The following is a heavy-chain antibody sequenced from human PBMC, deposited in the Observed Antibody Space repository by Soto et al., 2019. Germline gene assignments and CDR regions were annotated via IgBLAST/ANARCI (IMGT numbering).Heavy chain of an antibody. CDR2: ISGSGGST. CDR3: AKGFQPLGIAVAGTPSHGAFDI. Sequence: GGSLRLSCAASGFTFSSYAMSWVRQAPGKGLEWVSAISGSGGSTYYADSVKGRFTISRDNSKNTLYLQMNSLRAEDTAVYYCAKGFQPLGIAVAGTPSHGAFDIWGQGTMGTVSS. V-gene: IGHV3-23*01. D-gene: IGHD6-19*01. CDR1: GFTFSSYA. J-gene: IGHJ3*02.